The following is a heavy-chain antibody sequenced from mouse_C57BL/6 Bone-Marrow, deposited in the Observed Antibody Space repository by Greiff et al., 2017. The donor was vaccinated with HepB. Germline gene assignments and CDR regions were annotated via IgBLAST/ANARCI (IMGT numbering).Heavy chain of an antibody. J-gene: IGHJ2*01. CDR3: ARRVATAQAFDY. V-gene: IGHV1-64*01. Sequence: QVQLQQPGAELVKPGASVKLSCKASGYTFTSYWMHWVKQRPGQGLEWIGMIHPNSGSTNYNEKFKSKATLTVAKASSTAYMQLSSLTSEDSAVYYCARRVATAQAFDYWGQGTTLTVSS. CDR2: IHPNSGST. CDR1: GYTFTSYW. D-gene: IGHD3-2*02.